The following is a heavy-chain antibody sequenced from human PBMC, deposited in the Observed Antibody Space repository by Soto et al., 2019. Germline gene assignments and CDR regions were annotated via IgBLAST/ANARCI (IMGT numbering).Heavy chain of an antibody. CDR2: IIPILGTA. D-gene: IGHD3-3*01. CDR3: ARGLKASIFGVVKYYFDY. CDR1: GGTFSSYA. J-gene: IGHJ4*02. Sequence: QVQLVQSGAEVKKPGSSVKVSCKASGGTFSSYAISWVRQAPGQGLEWMGGIIPILGTANYAQKFQGRVTITADESTSTAYMELSSLRSEDTAVYYCARGLKASIFGVVKYYFDYWGQGTLVTVSS. V-gene: IGHV1-69*01.